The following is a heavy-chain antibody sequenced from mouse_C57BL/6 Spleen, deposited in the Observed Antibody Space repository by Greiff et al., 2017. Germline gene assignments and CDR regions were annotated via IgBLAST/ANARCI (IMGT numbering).Heavy chain of an antibody. CDR2: ITPNNGGT. D-gene: IGHD2-1*01. Sequence: EVQLQQSGPELVEPGASVTISCKASGYTFTDYYMNWVKQSHGKSLEWIGDITPNNGGTSYNQKFKGKATLTVDTSSSTGYIDLRFLTSEVSAGYYCASYYGNGYFDVWGTGTTVTVSS. CDR1: GYTFTDYY. CDR3: ASYYGNGYFDV. J-gene: IGHJ1*03. V-gene: IGHV1-26*01.